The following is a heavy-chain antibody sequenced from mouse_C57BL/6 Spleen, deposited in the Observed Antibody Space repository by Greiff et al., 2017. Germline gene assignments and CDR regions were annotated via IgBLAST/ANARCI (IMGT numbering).Heavy chain of an antibody. J-gene: IGHJ3*01. CDR3: APIYYGNLFAY. Sequence: ESGPGLVKPSQSLSLTCSVTGYSITSGYYWNWIRQFPGNKLEWMGYISYDGSNNYNPSLKNRISITRDTSKNQFFLKLNSVTTEDTATYYCAPIYYGNLFAYWGQGTLVTVSA. D-gene: IGHD2-1*01. CDR1: GYSITSGYY. V-gene: IGHV3-6*01. CDR2: ISYDGSN.